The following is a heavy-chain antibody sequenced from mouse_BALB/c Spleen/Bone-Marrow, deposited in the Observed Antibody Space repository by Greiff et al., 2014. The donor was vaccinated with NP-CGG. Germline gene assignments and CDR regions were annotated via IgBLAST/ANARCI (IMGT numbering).Heavy chain of an antibody. Sequence: VKLMESGAELVRPGASVKVSCKASGYTFTSYWINWVKQRPGQGLEWIGNIYPSDSYTNYNQNFKDKATLTVDKSSSTAYMQLSSPTSEDSAVHYCTRQYGNYYAMDYWGQGTSVTVSS. J-gene: IGHJ4*01. D-gene: IGHD2-10*02. V-gene: IGHV1S126*01. CDR2: IYPSDSYT. CDR3: TRQYGNYYAMDY. CDR1: GYTFTSYW.